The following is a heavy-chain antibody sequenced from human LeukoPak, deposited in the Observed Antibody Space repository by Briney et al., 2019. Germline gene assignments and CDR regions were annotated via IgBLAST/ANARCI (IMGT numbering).Heavy chain of an antibody. J-gene: IGHJ6*03. Sequence: ASVKVSCKASGYTFTGYYMHWVRQAPGQGLEWMGWINPNSGGTNYAQKFQGRVTMTRDTSISTAYMELSRLRSDDTAVYYCARAGTAMVGWYYYMDVWGKGTTVTVSS. CDR3: ARAGTAMVGWYYYMDV. D-gene: IGHD5-18*01. CDR1: GYTFTGYY. CDR2: INPNSGGT. V-gene: IGHV1-2*02.